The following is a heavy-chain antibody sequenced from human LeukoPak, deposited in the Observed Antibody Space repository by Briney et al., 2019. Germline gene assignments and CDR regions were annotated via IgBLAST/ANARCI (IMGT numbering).Heavy chain of an antibody. CDR1: GFTFNTYG. Sequence: RPGGSLRLSCAASGFTFNTYGMSWVRQAPGKGLEWVSGINWNGGSTGYADSVKGRFTISRDNAKNSLYLQMNSLRAEDTALYYCARGGYITMARGANIDYWGQGTLVTVSS. V-gene: IGHV3-20*04. D-gene: IGHD3-10*01. CDR2: INWNGGST. CDR3: ARGGYITMARGANIDY. J-gene: IGHJ4*02.